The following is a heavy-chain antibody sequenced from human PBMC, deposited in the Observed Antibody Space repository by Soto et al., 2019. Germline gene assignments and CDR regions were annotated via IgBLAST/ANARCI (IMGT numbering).Heavy chain of an antibody. J-gene: IGHJ6*01. V-gene: IGHV4-4*07. CDR3: ARDLSGTGLDI. CDR2: VYSTGGT. D-gene: IGHD1-26*01. CDR1: GDSIGRFF. Sequence: SETLSLTCNVSGDSIGRFFWSWIRPSADKGLEWIGRVYSTGGTAYNPALKGRVTISLDRSNNHVSLEMNSVTAADTAVYFCARDLSGTGLDIWGRGTRVTVSS.